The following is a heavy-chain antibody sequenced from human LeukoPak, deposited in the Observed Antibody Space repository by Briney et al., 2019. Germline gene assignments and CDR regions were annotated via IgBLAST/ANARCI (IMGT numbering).Heavy chain of an antibody. J-gene: IGHJ4*02. V-gene: IGHV4-59*01. D-gene: IGHD3-3*01. CDR2: ISYSGTT. Sequence: SETLSLTCTVSGGSISSYYWSWIRQPPGKGLEWIGFISYSGTTNYKPSLNSRVTISVDTSKNQFSLKLSSVTAADTAVYYCARAPYFDFWTGYYFDYWGQGTLVTVSS. CDR3: ARAPYFDFWTGYYFDY. CDR1: GGSISSYY.